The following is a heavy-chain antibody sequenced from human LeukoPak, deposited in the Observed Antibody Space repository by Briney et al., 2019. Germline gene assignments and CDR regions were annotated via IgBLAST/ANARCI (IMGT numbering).Heavy chain of an antibody. D-gene: IGHD6-13*01. Sequence: GGSLRLSCAASGFTFSSYGMTWVRQAPGKGLEWVSYISSSSSTIYYADSVKGRFTISRDNAKNSLYLQLNSLRAEDTAVYYCAKDSPDLFTIAAAGTFDYWGQGTLVTVSS. CDR2: ISSSSSTI. CDR3: AKDSPDLFTIAAAGTFDY. V-gene: IGHV3-48*01. J-gene: IGHJ4*02. CDR1: GFTFSSYG.